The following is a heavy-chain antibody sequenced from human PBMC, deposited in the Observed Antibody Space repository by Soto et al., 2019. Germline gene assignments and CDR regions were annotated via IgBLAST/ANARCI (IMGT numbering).Heavy chain of an antibody. CDR3: ARRRSHYYYGMDV. Sequence: PLPLTWTAAGGSISRGGYDWSWIRQHPGKGREWIGYIYYSGSTYYNPSLKSRVTISVDTSKNQFYLKLSSVTAADTAVYSCARRRSHYYYGMDVWGQGTTVSVSS. CDR2: IYYSGST. J-gene: IGHJ6*02. CDR1: GGSISRGGYD. V-gene: IGHV4-31*02.